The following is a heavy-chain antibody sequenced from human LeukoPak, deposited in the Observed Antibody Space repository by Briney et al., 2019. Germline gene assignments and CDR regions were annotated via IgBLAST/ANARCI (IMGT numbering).Heavy chain of an antibody. CDR1: GHTLSELS. D-gene: IGHD6-19*01. V-gene: IGHV1-24*01. CDR3: ARRYSSGLYYFDY. CDR2: FDPEEGET. J-gene: IGHJ4*02. Sequence: AAVKVSCKVSGHTLSELSMHWVRQTPGKGLEWMGGFDPEEGETIYAHNFQGRVTITADESTSTAYMELSSLRSEDTAVYYCARRYSSGLYYFDYWGQGTLVTVSS.